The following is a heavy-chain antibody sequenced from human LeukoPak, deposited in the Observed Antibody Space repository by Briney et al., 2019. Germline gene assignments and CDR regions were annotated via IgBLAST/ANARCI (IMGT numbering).Heavy chain of an antibody. CDR3: ARGAHRYYYYGMDV. J-gene: IGHJ6*02. Sequence: TLSLTCTVSGGSISSGDYYWSWIRQPPGKGLEWIGYIYYSGSTYYNPSLKSRVTISVDTSKNQFSLKLSSVTAADTAVYYCARGAHRYYYYGMDVWGQGTTVTVSS. V-gene: IGHV4-30-4*01. CDR1: GGSISSGDYY. CDR2: IYYSGST.